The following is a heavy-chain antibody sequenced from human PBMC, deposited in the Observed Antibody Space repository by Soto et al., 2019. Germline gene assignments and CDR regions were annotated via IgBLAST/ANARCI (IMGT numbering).Heavy chain of an antibody. CDR2: ISNSGGTI. J-gene: IGHJ4*02. Sequence: GGSLRLSCAASGFTFNNYAMSWVRRAPGTGLDWVSTISNSGGTIYYADSVRGRFTISRDNSKNTVYVQMNSLRAEDTAVYYCVMGNYFDYWGQGTLVTVSS. CDR3: VMGNYFDY. D-gene: IGHD7-27*01. V-gene: IGHV3-23*01. CDR1: GFTFNNYA.